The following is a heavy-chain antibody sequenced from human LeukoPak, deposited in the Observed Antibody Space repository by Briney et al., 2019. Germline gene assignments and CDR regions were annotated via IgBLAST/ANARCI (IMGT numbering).Heavy chain of an antibody. CDR3: ARDFRTYSSGWYL. J-gene: IGHJ4*02. Sequence: GGSLRLSCAASGFTFSSYSMNWVRQAPGKGLEWVSSISSSSSYIYYADSVKGRFTISRDNAKNSLYLQMNSLRAEDTAVYYCARDFRTYSSGWYLWGQGTLVTVSP. D-gene: IGHD6-19*01. CDR1: GFTFSSYS. CDR2: ISSSSSYI. V-gene: IGHV3-21*01.